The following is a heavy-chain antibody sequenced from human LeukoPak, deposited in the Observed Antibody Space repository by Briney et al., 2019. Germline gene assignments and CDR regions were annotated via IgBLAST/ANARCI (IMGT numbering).Heavy chain of an antibody. CDR3: ARVPEYCSGGSCLFDY. Sequence: GGSLRLSCAASGFTFSSYAMSWVRQAPGKGLEWVSGITGSGGSTYYADSVKGRFTISRDNSKNTLYLQMNSLRAEDTAVYYCARVPEYCSGGSCLFDYWGQGTLVTVSS. V-gene: IGHV3-23*01. D-gene: IGHD2-15*01. J-gene: IGHJ4*02. CDR2: ITGSGGST. CDR1: GFTFSSYA.